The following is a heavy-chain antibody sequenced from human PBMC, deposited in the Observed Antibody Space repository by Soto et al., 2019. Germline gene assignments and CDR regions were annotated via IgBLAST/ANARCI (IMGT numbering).Heavy chain of an antibody. V-gene: IGHV4-59*01. Sequence: QVQLQESGPGLVKPSETLSLTCTVSGGSISSYYWSWIWQPPGKGLEWIGYIYYSGSTNYNPSLKSLVTISVDTSKNQFSLKLSSVTAADTAVYYCARYYDYIWGSYTLDYWGQGTLVTVSS. CDR2: IYYSGST. D-gene: IGHD3-16*01. J-gene: IGHJ4*02. CDR3: ARYYDYIWGSYTLDY. CDR1: GGSISSYY.